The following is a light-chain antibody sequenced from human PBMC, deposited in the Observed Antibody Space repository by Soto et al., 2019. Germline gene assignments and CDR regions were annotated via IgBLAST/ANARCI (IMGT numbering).Light chain of an antibody. CDR1: QSTSSW. Sequence: DIQMTQSPSTLSASVGDTVTITCRASQSTSSWLAWYQQKPGKAPKVLIYDVSSLESGVPSRFSGSGSGTGFTLTINSLQPDDFATYYCQQYNTYSGTFGPGTKVDIK. J-gene: IGKJ1*01. CDR2: DVS. CDR3: QQYNTYSGT. V-gene: IGKV1-5*01.